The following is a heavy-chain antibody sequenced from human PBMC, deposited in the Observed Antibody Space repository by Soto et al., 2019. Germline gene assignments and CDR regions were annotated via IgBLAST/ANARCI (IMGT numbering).Heavy chain of an antibody. CDR3: ARSRRLPVVLDY. D-gene: IGHD2-15*01. V-gene: IGHV4-39*07. J-gene: IGHJ4*02. Sequence: PSETLSLTCTVSGGSISSSSYYWGWIRQPPGKGLEWIGSIYYSGSTNYNPSLKSRVTISVDTSKNHFSLKLSSVTAADMAVYYCARSRRLPVVLDYWGQGTLVTVS. CDR2: IYYSGST. CDR1: GGSISSSSYY.